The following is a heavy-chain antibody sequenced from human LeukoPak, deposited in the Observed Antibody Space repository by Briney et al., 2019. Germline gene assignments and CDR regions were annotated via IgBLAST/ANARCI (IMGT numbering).Heavy chain of an antibody. Sequence: ASVKVSCKASGYTFTSYDINWVRQATGQGLEWMGWMNPNSGNTGYAQKFQGRVTITRNTSISTAYMELSSLRSEDTAVYYCARGQGQYCSGGSCYANWFDPRGQGTLVTVSS. V-gene: IGHV1-8*03. CDR1: GYTFTSYD. J-gene: IGHJ5*02. D-gene: IGHD2-15*01. CDR3: ARGQGQYCSGGSCYANWFDP. CDR2: MNPNSGNT.